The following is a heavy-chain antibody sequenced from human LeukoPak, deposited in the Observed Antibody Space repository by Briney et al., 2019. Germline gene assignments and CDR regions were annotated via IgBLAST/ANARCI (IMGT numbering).Heavy chain of an antibody. CDR3: ARGQLYLIAAETDY. V-gene: IGHV4-59*12. Sequence: SETLSLTCAVSGGSISSYYWSWIRQPPGKGLEWIGYIYYSGSTNYNPSLKSRVTISVDRSKNQFSLKLSSVTAADTAVYYCARGQLYLIAAETDYWGQGTLVTVSS. CDR2: IYYSGST. D-gene: IGHD2-21*01. J-gene: IGHJ4*02. CDR1: GGSISSYY.